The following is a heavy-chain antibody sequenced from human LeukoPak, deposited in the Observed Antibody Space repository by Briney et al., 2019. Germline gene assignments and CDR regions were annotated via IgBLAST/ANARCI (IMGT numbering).Heavy chain of an antibody. J-gene: IGHJ5*02. CDR3: VRVPDIAAAGNWFDP. CDR1: GFSFSSYS. CDR2: ISSSSSTI. V-gene: IGHV3-48*04. D-gene: IGHD6-13*01. Sequence: GGSLRLSCAASGFSFSSYSMNWVRQAPGEGLEWVSYISSSSSTIFYADSVKGRFTISRDNAKNSLYLQMNSLRAEDTAVYYCVRVPDIAAAGNWFDPWGQGTLVTVSS.